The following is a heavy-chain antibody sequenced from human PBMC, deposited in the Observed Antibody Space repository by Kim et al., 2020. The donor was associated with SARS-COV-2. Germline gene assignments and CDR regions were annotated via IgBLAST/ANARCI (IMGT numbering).Heavy chain of an antibody. Sequence: GGSLRLSCAASGFTFSSYGMHWVRQAPGKGLEWVAVISYDGSNKYYADSVKGRFTISRDNSKNTLYLQMNSLRAEDTAVYYCAKDGFNGGSGSYRPLYYYYYIDVWGKGTTVTVSS. CDR3: AKDGFNGGSGSYRPLYYYYYIDV. J-gene: IGHJ6*03. CDR1: GFTFSSYG. D-gene: IGHD3-10*01. V-gene: IGHV3-30*18. CDR2: ISYDGSNK.